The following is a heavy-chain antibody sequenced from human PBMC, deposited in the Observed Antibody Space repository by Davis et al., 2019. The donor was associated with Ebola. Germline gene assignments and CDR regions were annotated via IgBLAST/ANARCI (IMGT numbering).Heavy chain of an antibody. CDR1: GGSISDYY. Sequence: SETLSLTCTVSGGSISDYYWTWIRQTPGQGLEWIGHIFGSGTTRYNPSLQSRLTMSVDTSKSQFSLKLASVTAADTAVYFCARVQLVVPPDGWDYYYYYMDVWGKGTTVTVSS. CDR2: IFGSGTT. V-gene: IGHV4-59*01. D-gene: IGHD2-2*01. J-gene: IGHJ6*03. CDR3: ARVQLVVPPDGWDYYYYYMDV.